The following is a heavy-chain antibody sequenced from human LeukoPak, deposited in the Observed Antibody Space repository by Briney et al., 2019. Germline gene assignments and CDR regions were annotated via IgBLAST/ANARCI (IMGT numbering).Heavy chain of an antibody. CDR2: ISSSGSTI. D-gene: IGHD2-15*01. V-gene: IGHV3-48*03. CDR1: GFTFSSYE. J-gene: IGHJ2*01. CDR3: ARATVVPATDWYFDL. Sequence: PGGSLRLSCAASGFTFSSYEMNWVRQAPGKGLEWVSYISSSGSTIYYADSVMGRFTISRDNAKNSLYLQMNTLRAEDTAVYYCARATVVPATDWYFDLWGRGTLVTVSS.